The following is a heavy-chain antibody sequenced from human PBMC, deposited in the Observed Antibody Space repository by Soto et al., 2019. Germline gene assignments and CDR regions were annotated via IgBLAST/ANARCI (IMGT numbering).Heavy chain of an antibody. Sequence: QITLKESGPTVVKPTQTLTLTCSLSGFSLNTGGVGVGWIRQPPGKALEWLAVIYWDDDKSWNPSLRDRLTINRAASDDQVVLTVTNMDPVHTGTYYCARRRGGFGGGWTTPYFDYWGQGTLVTVSS. D-gene: IGHD6-19*01. CDR3: ARRRGGFGGGWTTPYFDY. J-gene: IGHJ4*02. V-gene: IGHV2-5*02. CDR1: GFSLNTGGVG. CDR2: IYWDDDK.